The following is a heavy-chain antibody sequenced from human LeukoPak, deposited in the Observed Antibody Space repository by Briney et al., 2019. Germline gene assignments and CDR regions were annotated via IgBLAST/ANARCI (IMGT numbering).Heavy chain of an antibody. CDR2: ISYDGSNK. V-gene: IGHV3-30*18. CDR1: GFTFSSYG. D-gene: IGHD2-21*02. J-gene: IGHJ4*02. Sequence: GGSLRLSCAASGFTFSSYGMHWVRQAPGKGLGWVAVISYDGSNKYYADSVKGRFTISRDNSKNTLYLQMNSLRAEDTAVYYCAKESPVVTLHYWGQGTLVTVSS. CDR3: AKESPVVTLHY.